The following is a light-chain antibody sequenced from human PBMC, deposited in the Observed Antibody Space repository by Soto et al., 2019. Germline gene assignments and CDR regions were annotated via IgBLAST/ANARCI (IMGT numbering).Light chain of an antibody. CDR1: SSNIGSNT. CDR3: PAWKASLNGPYLV. Sequence: QSVLTQPPSASGTPGQRVTISCSGSSSNIGSNTVNWYQQLPGTAPKLLIYSNNQRPSGVPDRFSGSKSGTSASLAISGLQLEKGADNYCPAWKASLNGPYLVFGGGTKVTVL. J-gene: IGLJ2*01. CDR2: SNN. V-gene: IGLV1-44*01.